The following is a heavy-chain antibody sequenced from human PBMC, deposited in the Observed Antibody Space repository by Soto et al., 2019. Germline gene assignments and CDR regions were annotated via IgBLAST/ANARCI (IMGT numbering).Heavy chain of an antibody. Sequence: ASVNVYCKAAGYANTIYGISWVRQAPGQGLEWMGWISAYNGNTNYAQKLQGRVTMTTDTSTSTAYMELRSLRSDDTAVYYCARVTAIEWGFDYWGQGTLVTVSS. J-gene: IGHJ4*02. CDR1: GYANTIYG. CDR2: ISAYNGNT. D-gene: IGHD2-21*02. V-gene: IGHV1-18*01. CDR3: ARVTAIEWGFDY.